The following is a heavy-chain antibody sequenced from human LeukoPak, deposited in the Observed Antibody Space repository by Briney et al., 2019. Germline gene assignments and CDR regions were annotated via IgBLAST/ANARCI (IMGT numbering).Heavy chain of an antibody. D-gene: IGHD4-17*01. CDR2: IRSGGSSV. CDR1: GFTFSNYS. CDR3: ASNRGDPSYFDY. J-gene: IGHJ4*02. V-gene: IGHV3-21*01. Sequence: PGGSLRLSCAASGFTFSNYSINWVRQAPGKGLEWVSSIRSGGSSVYYADSVKGRFTISRDNAKNSLYLQMNSLRAEDTAVYYCASNRGDPSYFDYWGQGTLVTVSS.